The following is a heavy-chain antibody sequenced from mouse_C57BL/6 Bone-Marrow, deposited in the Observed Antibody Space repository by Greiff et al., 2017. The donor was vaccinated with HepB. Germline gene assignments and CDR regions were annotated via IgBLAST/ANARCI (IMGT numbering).Heavy chain of an antibody. V-gene: IGHV2-9-1*01. CDR3: ARNSYYDYDWYFDV. Sequence: VQLKESGPGLVAPSQSLSITCTVSGFSLTSYAISWVRQPPGKGLEWLGVIWTGGGTNYNSALKSRLSISKDNSKSQVFLKMNSLQTDDTARYYCARNSYYDYDWYFDVWGTGTTVTVSS. CDR1: GFSLTSYA. J-gene: IGHJ1*03. CDR2: IWTGGGT. D-gene: IGHD2-4*01.